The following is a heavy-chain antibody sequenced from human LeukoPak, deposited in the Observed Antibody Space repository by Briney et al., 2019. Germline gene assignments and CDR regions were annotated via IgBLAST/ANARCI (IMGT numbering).Heavy chain of an antibody. CDR3: TMFIGDQKTPL. Sequence: ASVKVSCKGSGYTFSNHDLHWVRQAPGQGLEWMGAINPSCDFTTYAQRLQGRVTVTRDTSTSTVYMELSSLRSEDTAMYYCTMFIGDQKTPLWGQGTLVTVSS. J-gene: IGHJ4*02. CDR1: GYTFSNHD. D-gene: IGHD2-21*01. V-gene: IGHV1-46*04. CDR2: INPSCDFT.